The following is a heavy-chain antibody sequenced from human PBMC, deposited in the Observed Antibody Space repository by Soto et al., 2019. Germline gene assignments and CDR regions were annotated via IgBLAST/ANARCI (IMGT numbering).Heavy chain of an antibody. CDR1: GYTFTSYG. J-gene: IGHJ5*02. CDR2: ISAYNGNT. V-gene: IGHV1-18*01. Sequence: GASVKVSCKASGYTFTSYGISWVRQAPGQGLEWMGWISAYNGNTNYAQKLQGRVTMTTDTSTSTAYMELRSLGSDDTAVYYCASDLGYCSGGSCNGGWFDPWGQGTLVTVSS. CDR3: ASDLGYCSGGSCNGGWFDP. D-gene: IGHD2-15*01.